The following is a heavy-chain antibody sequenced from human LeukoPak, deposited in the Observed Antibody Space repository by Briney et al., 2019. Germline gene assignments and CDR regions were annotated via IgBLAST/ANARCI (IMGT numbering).Heavy chain of an antibody. J-gene: IGHJ4*02. CDR2: ISYDGSNK. Sequence: GRSLRLSCAASGFTFSSYAMHWVRQAPGKGLEWVAVISYDGSNKYYADSVKGRFTISRDNSKNTLYLQMNSLRAEDTAVFYCAKATTKDTAMVQDYWGQGTLVTVSS. V-gene: IGHV3-30-3*01. D-gene: IGHD5-18*01. CDR3: AKATTKDTAMVQDY. CDR1: GFTFSSYA.